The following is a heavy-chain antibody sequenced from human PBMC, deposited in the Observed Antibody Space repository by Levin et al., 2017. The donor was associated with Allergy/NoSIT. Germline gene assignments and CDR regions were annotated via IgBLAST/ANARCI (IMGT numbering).Heavy chain of an antibody. V-gene: IGHV3-30-3*01. J-gene: IGHJ4*02. CDR1: GFSFESYA. CDR3: ARDISHNFDWLSRLRD. D-gene: IGHD3-9*01. CDR2: ISYHGSDE. Sequence: GGSLRLSCAASGFSFESYAMHWVRQAPGKGLEWVAVISYHGSDEYYADSVKGRFTVSRDNSKNMLFLDMNSLRIEDTAVYYFARDISHNFDWLSRLRDWGQGTLATVSS.